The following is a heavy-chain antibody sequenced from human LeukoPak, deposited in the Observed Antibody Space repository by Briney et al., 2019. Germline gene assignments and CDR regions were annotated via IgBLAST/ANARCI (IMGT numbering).Heavy chain of an antibody. CDR3: VNGESFYGDYGFDY. Sequence: GGSLRLSCAASGFTFSSYSMNWVRQAPGKGLEWVSSISSSSSYIYYADSVKGRFTISRDNAKNSLYLQMDNLSVDDTAVFYCVNGESFYGDYGFDYWGQGTLVTVSS. CDR1: GFTFSSYS. CDR2: ISSSSSYI. V-gene: IGHV3-21*01. J-gene: IGHJ4*02. D-gene: IGHD4-17*01.